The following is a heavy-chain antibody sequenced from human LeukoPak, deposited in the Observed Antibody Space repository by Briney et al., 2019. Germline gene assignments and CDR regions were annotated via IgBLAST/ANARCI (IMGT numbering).Heavy chain of an antibody. CDR2: ISGSGGST. CDR1: GFTFSSYA. J-gene: IGHJ6*03. Sequence: GXXLRLSCAASGFTFSSYAMSWVRQAPGKGLEWVSAISGSGGSTYYADSVKGRFTISRDNSKNTLYLQMNSLRAEDTAVYYCAKQRRLLYSMDVWGKGTTVTVSS. V-gene: IGHV3-23*01. CDR3: AKQRRLLYSMDV. D-gene: IGHD2-15*01.